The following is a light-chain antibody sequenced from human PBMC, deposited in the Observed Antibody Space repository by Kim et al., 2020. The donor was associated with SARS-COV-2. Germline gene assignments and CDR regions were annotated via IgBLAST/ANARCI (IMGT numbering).Light chain of an antibody. J-gene: IGKJ2*01. Sequence: SASVGDRVTITCRASQTISTWLAWYQQKPGKAPKLLLYLASTLDSGVPSRFSGSGSGTEFTLTIDSLQPDDFATYYCQHYIRFPYTFGQGTKLEI. CDR1: QTISTW. V-gene: IGKV1-5*03. CDR3: QHYIRFPYT. CDR2: LAS.